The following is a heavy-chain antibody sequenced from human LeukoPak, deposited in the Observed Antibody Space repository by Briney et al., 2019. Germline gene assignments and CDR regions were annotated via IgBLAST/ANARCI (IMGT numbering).Heavy chain of an antibody. CDR2: ISNTGSVI. J-gene: IGHJ4*02. V-gene: IGHV3-48*04. CDR3: ARDSEYSSSWAYY. D-gene: IGHD6-13*01. Sequence: GGSLRLSCAASGSTFRSHTMNWVRQAPGKGLEWISYISNTGSVIYYADSVKGRFTISRDNAKNSLYLQMNSLRAEDTAVYYCARDSEYSSSWAYYWGQGTLVTVSS. CDR1: GSTFRSHT.